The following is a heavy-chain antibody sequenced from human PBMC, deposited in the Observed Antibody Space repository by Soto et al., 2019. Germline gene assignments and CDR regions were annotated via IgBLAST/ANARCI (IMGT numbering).Heavy chain of an antibody. J-gene: IGHJ4*02. CDR2: IYYSGST. CDR3: ARTITMVRGVTFDY. V-gene: IGHV4-59*08. CDR1: GGSISSYY. D-gene: IGHD3-10*01. Sequence: SETLSLTCTVSGGSISSYYWSWIRQPPGKGLEWIGYIYYSGSTNYNPSLKSRVTISVDTSKNQFSLKLSSVTAADTAVYYCARTITMVRGVTFDYWGQGTRVTVSS.